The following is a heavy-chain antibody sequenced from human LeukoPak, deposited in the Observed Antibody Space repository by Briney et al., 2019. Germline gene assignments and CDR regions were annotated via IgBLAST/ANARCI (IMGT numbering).Heavy chain of an antibody. CDR1: GFPFSVSW. D-gene: IGHD3-10*01. CDR2: IRSDGTIT. J-gene: IGHJ4*02. CDR3: ARYEHRSYYGSGSLFS. Sequence: PGGSLRHSCVASGFPFSVSWMHWVRQAPGKGLVWVSLIRSDGTITNYADSVKGRFITSRDNTKNTVYLQMNSLRAEDTGIYYCARYEHRSYYGSGSLFSWGQGTLVTVSS. V-gene: IGHV3-74*01.